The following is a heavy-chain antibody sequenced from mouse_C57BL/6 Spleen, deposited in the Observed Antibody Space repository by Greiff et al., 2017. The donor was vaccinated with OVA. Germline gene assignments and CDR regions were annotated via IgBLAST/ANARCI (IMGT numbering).Heavy chain of an antibody. CDR1: GYSITSGYY. Sequence: VQLKESGPGLVKPSQSLSLTCSVTGYSITSGYYWNWIRQFPGNKLEWMGYISYDGSNNYNPSLKKRISITRDTSKNQFFLKLNSVTTEDTATYYCAREGDYYGSSYEFAYWGQGTLVTVSA. D-gene: IGHD1-1*01. V-gene: IGHV3-6*01. J-gene: IGHJ3*01. CDR2: ISYDGSN. CDR3: AREGDYYGSSYEFAY.